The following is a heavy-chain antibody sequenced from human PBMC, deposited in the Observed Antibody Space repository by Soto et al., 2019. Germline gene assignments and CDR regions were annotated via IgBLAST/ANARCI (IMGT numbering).Heavy chain of an antibody. J-gene: IGHJ3*02. V-gene: IGHV5-51*01. CDR1: GYTFTDYW. CDR3: ARPMLDAFDI. D-gene: IGHD2-8*01. Sequence: PGESLKISCKGSGYTFTDYWIGWVRQLPGKGLEWMGIIYPGDSDTRYSPSFQGQVTISADKSISTAYLQWSSLKASDTAMYYCARPMLDAFDIWGQGTMVTVSS. CDR2: IYPGDSDT.